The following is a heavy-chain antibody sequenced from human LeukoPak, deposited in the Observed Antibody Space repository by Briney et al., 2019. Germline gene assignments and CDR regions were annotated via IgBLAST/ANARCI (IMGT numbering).Heavy chain of an antibody. J-gene: IGHJ4*02. V-gene: IGHV3-30*04. CDR2: ISYDGSNK. D-gene: IGHD5-24*01. CDR3: ARGYRRDGYNPPFDY. Sequence: GGSLRLSCAASGFTFSSYAMHWVRQAPGKGLEWVAVISYDGSNKYYADSVKGRFTISRDNSKNTLYLQMNSLRAEDTAVYHCARGYRRDGYNPPFDYWGQGTLVTVSS. CDR1: GFTFSSYA.